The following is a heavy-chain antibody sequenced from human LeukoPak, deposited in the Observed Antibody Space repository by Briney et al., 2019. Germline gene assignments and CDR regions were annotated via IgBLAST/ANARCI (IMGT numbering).Heavy chain of an antibody. CDR1: GGSISSGGYS. V-gene: IGHV4-30-2*01. D-gene: IGHD3-22*01. Sequence: SETLSLTCAVSGGSISSGGYSWSWLPQPPGKGLEWIGYIYHSGSTYYNPSLKSRLTISVDRTKHQFCLMLSSVTAADTAVYYCASSTYYYDSSGYYTEYFQHWGQGTLVTVSS. CDR3: ASSTYYYDSSGYYTEYFQH. J-gene: IGHJ1*01. CDR2: IYHSGST.